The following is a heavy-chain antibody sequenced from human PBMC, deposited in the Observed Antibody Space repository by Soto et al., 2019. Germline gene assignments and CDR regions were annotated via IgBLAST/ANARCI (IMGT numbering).Heavy chain of an antibody. D-gene: IGHD3-9*01. J-gene: IGHJ6*02. CDR2: ISGSGGST. CDR1: GFTFSSYA. CDR3: AKEGDILIPPRHGMNYVMDV. V-gene: IGHV3-23*01. Sequence: GGSLRLSCAASGFTFSSYAMSWVRQAPGKGLEWVSAISGSGGSTYYADSVKGRFTISRDNSKNTLYLQMNSLRAEDTAVYYCAKEGDILIPPRHGMNYVMDVWGQGTTVTVSS.